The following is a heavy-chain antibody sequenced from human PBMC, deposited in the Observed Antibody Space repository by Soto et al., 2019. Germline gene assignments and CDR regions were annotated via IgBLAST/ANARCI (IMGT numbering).Heavy chain of an antibody. CDR2: INPNSGGT. V-gene: IGHV1-2*02. D-gene: IGHD1-26*01. CDR1: GYTFTGYY. Sequence: VASVKVSCKASGYTFTGYYMHWVRQAPGQGLEWMGWINPNSGGTNYAQKFQGRVTMTRDTSISTAYMELSRLRSDDTAVYYCAREHSGVGATSLDYWGQGTLVTVSS. J-gene: IGHJ4*02. CDR3: AREHSGVGATSLDY.